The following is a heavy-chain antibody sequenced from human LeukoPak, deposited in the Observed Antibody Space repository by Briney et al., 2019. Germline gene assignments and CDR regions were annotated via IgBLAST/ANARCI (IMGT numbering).Heavy chain of an antibody. CDR3: ARGIPGRAFDI. V-gene: IGHV4-39*07. CDR2: IYYSGST. Sequence: SETLSLTCTVSGGSISSSSYYWGWIRQPPGKGLEWIGSIYYSGSTYYNPSLKSRVTISVDTSKNQFSLKLSSVTAADTAVYYCARGIPGRAFDIWGQGTMVTVSS. D-gene: IGHD1-14*01. J-gene: IGHJ3*02. CDR1: GGSISSSSYY.